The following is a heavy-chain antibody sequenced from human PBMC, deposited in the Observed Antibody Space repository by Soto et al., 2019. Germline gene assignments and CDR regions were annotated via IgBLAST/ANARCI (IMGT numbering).Heavy chain of an antibody. CDR1: GYAFTTYG. CDR3: ARGRYGDY. V-gene: IGHV1-18*01. Sequence: VXLXQSGAEVKKPGASVKVSCKGSGYAFTTYGITWVRQAPGQGLEWMGWISAHNGNTNYAQKLQGRVTVTRDTSTSTAYMELRSLRSDDTAVYYCARGRYGDYWGQGALVTVSS. D-gene: IGHD1-1*01. CDR2: ISAHNGNT. J-gene: IGHJ4*02.